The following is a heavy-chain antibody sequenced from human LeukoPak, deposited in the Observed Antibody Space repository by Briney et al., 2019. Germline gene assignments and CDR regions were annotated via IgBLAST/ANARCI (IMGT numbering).Heavy chain of an antibody. CDR1: GGSISSYY. Sequence: SETLSLTCTVSGGSISSYYWSWIRQPPGKGLEWIGYIYYSGSTNYNPSLKSRVTISVDTSKNQFSLKLSSVTAADTAVYYCARVITNYDSSGYYLDYWGQGTLVTVSS. J-gene: IGHJ4*02. D-gene: IGHD3-22*01. V-gene: IGHV4-59*01. CDR2: IYYSGST. CDR3: ARVITNYDSSGYYLDY.